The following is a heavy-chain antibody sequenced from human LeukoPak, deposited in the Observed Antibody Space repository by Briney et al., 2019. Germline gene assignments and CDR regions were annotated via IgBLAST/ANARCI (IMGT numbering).Heavy chain of an antibody. Sequence: QSGGSLRLSCAASGFTFSSYAMSWVRQAPGKGLEGVSAISGSGGSTYYADSVKGRFTISRDNSKNTLYLQMNSLRAEDTAVYYCAKASRDLGYYFDYWGQGTLVTVSS. CDR3: AKASRDLGYYFDY. D-gene: IGHD3-16*01. CDR1: GFTFSSYA. J-gene: IGHJ4*02. V-gene: IGHV3-23*01. CDR2: ISGSGGST.